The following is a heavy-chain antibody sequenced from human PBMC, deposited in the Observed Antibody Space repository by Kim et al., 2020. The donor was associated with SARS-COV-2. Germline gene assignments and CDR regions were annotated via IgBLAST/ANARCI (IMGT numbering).Heavy chain of an antibody. CDR1: GGSISGYY. V-gene: IGHV4-4*07. J-gene: IGHJ5*02. D-gene: IGHD4-4*01. CDR3: ARRHSNYNWFDP. Sequence: SETLSLTCTVSGGSISGYYWSWIRQPAGKGLEWIGRIYDSGSTTYNPSLKSRVTMSVDTSKNQFSLKLNSVTAADTALYYCARRHSNYNWFDPWGQGTLVNVSS. CDR2: IYDSGST.